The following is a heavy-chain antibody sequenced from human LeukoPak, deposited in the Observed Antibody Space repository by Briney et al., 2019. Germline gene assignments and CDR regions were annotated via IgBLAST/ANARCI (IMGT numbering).Heavy chain of an antibody. D-gene: IGHD3-3*01. J-gene: IGHJ4*02. Sequence: SETLSLTCTVSGGSISSYYWSWIRQPPGKGLEWIGYIYYSGSTNYNPSLKSRVTISVDTSKNQFSLKLSSVTAADTAVYYCARGSGSGYYREGGLPTPYYFDYWGQGTLVTVSS. CDR3: ARGSGSGYYREGGLPTPYYFDY. V-gene: IGHV4-59*01. CDR2: IYYSGST. CDR1: GGSISSYY.